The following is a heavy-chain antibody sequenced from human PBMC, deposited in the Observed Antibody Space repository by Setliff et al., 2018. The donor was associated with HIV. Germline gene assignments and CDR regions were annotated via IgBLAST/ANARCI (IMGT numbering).Heavy chain of an antibody. D-gene: IGHD3-3*01. Sequence: PGESLKISCKASGYSFMSYWIGWVRQMPGKGLEWMGIIYPGDSDTKYSPSFQGQVTISADKSITTAYLQWISLKASDTAMYYCARQPTYTSGYNNWFESWGQGTLVTVSS. V-gene: IGHV5-51*01. CDR1: GYSFMSYW. CDR3: ARQPTYTSGYNNWFES. CDR2: IYPGDSDT. J-gene: IGHJ5*01.